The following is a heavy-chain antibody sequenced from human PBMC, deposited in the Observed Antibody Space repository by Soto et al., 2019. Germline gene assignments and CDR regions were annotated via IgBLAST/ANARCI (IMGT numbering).Heavy chain of an antibody. CDR2: ISSSSSTI. Sequence: EVQLVESGGGLVQPGGSLRLSCAASGFTFSSYSMNWVRQAPGKGLEWVSYISSSSSTIYYADSVKGRFTISRDNAKNSLYLQMNGLRAEDTAVYYCAREGNVVVPAAIPSAFDIWGQGTMVTVSS. CDR1: GFTFSSYS. J-gene: IGHJ3*02. CDR3: AREGNVVVPAAIPSAFDI. V-gene: IGHV3-48*01. D-gene: IGHD2-2*01.